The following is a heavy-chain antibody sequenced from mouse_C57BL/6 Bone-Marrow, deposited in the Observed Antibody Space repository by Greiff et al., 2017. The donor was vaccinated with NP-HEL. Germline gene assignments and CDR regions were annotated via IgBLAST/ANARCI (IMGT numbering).Heavy chain of an antibody. Sequence: VQLQQSGGDLVKPGGSLKLSCAASGFTFSSYGMSWVRQTPDKRLEWVATISSGGSYTYYPDSVKGRFTISRDNAKNTLYLQMSSLKSEDTAMYYCARRGLLAYWGPGTLVTVSA. D-gene: IGHD3-1*01. CDR1: GFTFSSYG. CDR2: ISSGGSYT. V-gene: IGHV5-6*01. J-gene: IGHJ3*01. CDR3: ARRGLLAY.